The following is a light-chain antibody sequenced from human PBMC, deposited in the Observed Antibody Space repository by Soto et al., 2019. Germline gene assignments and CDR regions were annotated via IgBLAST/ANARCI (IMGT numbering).Light chain of an antibody. V-gene: IGKV3-20*01. CDR1: QSVSNNY. J-gene: IGKJ1*01. CDR2: GAS. Sequence: IVLTQSPCTLSLSPGERATLSCGASQSVSNNYLAWYQQKPGQAPRLRIYGASNWATGIPDRFSGSGSGTDFTLTISRPEPEDFSVYYCQQYGTSGTFGQGTKVDIK. CDR3: QQYGTSGT.